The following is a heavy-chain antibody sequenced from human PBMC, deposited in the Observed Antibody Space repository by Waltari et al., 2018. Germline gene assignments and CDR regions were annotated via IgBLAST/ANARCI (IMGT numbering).Heavy chain of an antibody. CDR1: GRSISSQY. CDR3: ARGWGSSGGWEEENPHGFDS. D-gene: IGHD6-25*01. CDR2: ISYSGST. J-gene: IGHJ3*02. Sequence: QVQLQGSGPGLVKASETLSLPCTVSGRSISSQYWSWIRQSPGKGLEYIGHISYSGSTNYNPSLKSRVTIVLDTSENQFSLRLTSVTAADTAVYYCARGWGSSGGWEEENPHGFDSWGQGTTVTVSS. V-gene: IGHV4-59*11.